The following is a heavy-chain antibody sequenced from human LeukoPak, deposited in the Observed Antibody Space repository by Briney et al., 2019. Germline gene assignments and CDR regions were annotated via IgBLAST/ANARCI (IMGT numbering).Heavy chain of an antibody. D-gene: IGHD3-22*01. CDR1: GGTFSSYA. J-gene: IGHJ5*02. CDR2: IIPIFGIA. CDR3: ARSEPRSYYYDSSGYYDWFDP. V-gene: IGHV1-69*04. Sequence: SVKVSCKACGGTFSSYAISWVRQAPGQGLEWMGRIIPIFGIANYAQKFQGRVTITADKSTSTAYMELSSLRSEDTAVYYCARSEPRSYYYDSSGYYDWFDPWGQGTLVTVSS.